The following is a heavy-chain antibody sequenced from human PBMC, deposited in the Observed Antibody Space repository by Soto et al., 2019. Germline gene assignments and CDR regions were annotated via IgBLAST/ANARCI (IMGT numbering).Heavy chain of an antibody. V-gene: IGHV3-7*03. CDR1: GFSFSRFW. Sequence: GGSLRLSCAASGFSFSRFWMSWVRQTPGKGLEWVANINEDGSEKFFADSVKGRFTISRDNAKKSLSLQMNSLTADDTAVYYCARTGWPQSSYYFDYWGQGTLVTVSS. CDR3: ARTGWPQSSYYFDY. CDR2: INEDGSEK. J-gene: IGHJ4*02. D-gene: IGHD3-16*01.